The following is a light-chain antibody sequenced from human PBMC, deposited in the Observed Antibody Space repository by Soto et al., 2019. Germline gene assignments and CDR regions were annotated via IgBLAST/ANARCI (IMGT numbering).Light chain of an antibody. CDR1: SSNIGANYA. CDR2: GNN. V-gene: IGLV1-40*01. Sequence: QSVLTQPPSVSGAPGQRVTISCTGTSSNIGANYAVHWYQQHPGTGPRLLIYGNNRRPSGVPDRFSGSRSGSSASLAITGLQPEDEADYYCLLYFDVARVFGGGTKLTVL. J-gene: IGLJ2*01. CDR3: LLYFDVARV.